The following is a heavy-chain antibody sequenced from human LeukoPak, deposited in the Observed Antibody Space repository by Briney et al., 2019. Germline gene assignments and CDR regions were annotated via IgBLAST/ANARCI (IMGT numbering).Heavy chain of an antibody. V-gene: IGHV3-9*01. CDR3: ARDTDTVTTILDY. J-gene: IGHJ4*02. D-gene: IGHD4-17*01. Sequence: GGSLRLSCAASGFTFDDYAMHWVRQAPGKGLEWVSSISWNSGSIGYADSVKGRFTISRDNAKNSLYLQMNSLRAEDTAVYYCARDTDTVTTILDYWGQGTLVTVSS. CDR2: ISWNSGSI. CDR1: GFTFDDYA.